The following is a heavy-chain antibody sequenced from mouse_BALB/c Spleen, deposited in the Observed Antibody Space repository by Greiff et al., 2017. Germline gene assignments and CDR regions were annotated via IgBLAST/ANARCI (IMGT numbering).Heavy chain of an antibody. J-gene: IGHJ2*01. Sequence: VQVVESGPGLVAPSQSLSITCTVSGFSLTSYDISWIRQPPGKGLEWLGVIWTGGGTNYNSAFMSRLSISKDNSKSQVFLKMNNLPTDDTAIYYCFRSPFITTVVAPYFDYWGQGTTLTVSS. V-gene: IGHV2-9-2*01. CDR3: FRSPFITTVVAPYFDY. CDR1: GFSLTSYD. D-gene: IGHD1-1*01. CDR2: IWTGGGT.